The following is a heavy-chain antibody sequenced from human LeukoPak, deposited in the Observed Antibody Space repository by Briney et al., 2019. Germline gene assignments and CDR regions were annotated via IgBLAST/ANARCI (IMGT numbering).Heavy chain of an antibody. J-gene: IGHJ4*02. CDR3: ARVGATGTADY. Sequence: GGSLRLSCAAFGFTFSDYYMSWIRQAPGKGLEWVSYMSKSGSDSNFADSVKGRFTISRDNAKNSLYLQMNSLRAEDTAVYYCARVGATGTADYWGQGTLVTVSS. CDR2: MSKSGSDS. D-gene: IGHD1-1*01. CDR1: GFTFSDYY. V-gene: IGHV3-11*06.